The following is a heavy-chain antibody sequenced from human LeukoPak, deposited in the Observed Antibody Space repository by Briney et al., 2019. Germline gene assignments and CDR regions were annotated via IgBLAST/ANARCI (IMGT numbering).Heavy chain of an antibody. Sequence: GGSLRLSCAASGFTFSSYAMSWVRQAPGKGLEWVSAISGSGGSTYYADSVKGRFTISRDNSKNTLYLQMNSLRAEDTAVYYCAKGYDYVWGAHGAFDIWGQGTMVTVSS. D-gene: IGHD3-16*01. V-gene: IGHV3-23*01. J-gene: IGHJ3*02. CDR1: GFTFSSYA. CDR2: ISGSGGST. CDR3: AKGYDYVWGAHGAFDI.